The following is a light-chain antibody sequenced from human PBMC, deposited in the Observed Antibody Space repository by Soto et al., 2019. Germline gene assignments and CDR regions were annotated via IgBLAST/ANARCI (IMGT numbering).Light chain of an antibody. V-gene: IGLV2-14*03. CDR2: EVT. J-gene: IGLJ3*02. CDR1: SSDVGGYNF. Sequence: QSVLTQTASVSGSPGQSITISCTGTSSDVGGYNFVSWYQQHPGKAPKLIIHEVTNRPSGVSGRFSGSKSGNTAFLTISGLQAEDEAVYYCCSHSSSITWMLGGGTKLTVL. CDR3: CSHSSSITWM.